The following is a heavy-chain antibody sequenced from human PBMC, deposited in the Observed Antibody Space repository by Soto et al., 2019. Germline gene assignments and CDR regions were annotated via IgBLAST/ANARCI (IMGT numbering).Heavy chain of an antibody. D-gene: IGHD2-2*01. CDR3: ARDTSSWVIGY. V-gene: IGHV3-30-3*01. CDR2: ISYDGSNK. CDR1: GFTFSSYA. Sequence: QVQLVESGGGVVQPGRSLRLSCAASGFTFSSYAMHWVRQAPGKGLEWVAVISYDGSNKYYADSVKGRFTISRDNSKNTLYLQMNSLRAEDTAVYYCARDTSSWVIGYWGQGTLVTVSS. J-gene: IGHJ4*02.